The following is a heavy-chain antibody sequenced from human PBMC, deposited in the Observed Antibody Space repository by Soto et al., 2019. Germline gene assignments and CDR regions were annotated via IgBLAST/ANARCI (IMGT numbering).Heavy chain of an antibody. CDR2: IYQSGST. CDR3: ARVGENNGYYYFDY. CDR1: GGSISVGGYS. Sequence: PSETLSLTCAVSGGSISVGGYSWSWIRQPPGKGLEWIGYIYQSGSTYYNPSLKSRVTISLDRSKNQFSLMLNSVTAADTAVYYCARVGENNGYYYFDYWGQGTLVTVSS. J-gene: IGHJ4*02. V-gene: IGHV4-30-2*01. D-gene: IGHD3-10*01.